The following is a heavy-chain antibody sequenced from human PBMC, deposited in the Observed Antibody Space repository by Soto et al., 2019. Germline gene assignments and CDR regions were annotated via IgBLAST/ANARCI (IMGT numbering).Heavy chain of an antibody. CDR2: IIPIFGTT. Sequence: SVKFPCNASGGTFSSYAISWVRQAPGQGLEWMGRIIPIFGTTNYAQKFQGRVTITADESTSTAYMELSSLRSEDTAVFYCAAYYYDSSGHYFHYWGQGTLVTVSS. J-gene: IGHJ4*02. CDR3: AAYYYDSSGHYFHY. D-gene: IGHD3-22*01. V-gene: IGHV1-69*15. CDR1: GGTFSSYA.